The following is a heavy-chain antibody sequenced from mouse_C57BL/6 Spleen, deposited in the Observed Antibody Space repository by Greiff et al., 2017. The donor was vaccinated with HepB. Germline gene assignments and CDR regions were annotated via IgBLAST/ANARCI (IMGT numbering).Heavy chain of an antibody. CDR1: GFTFSSYA. D-gene: IGHD1-1*01. J-gene: IGHJ3*01. V-gene: IGHV5-4*01. Sequence: VESGGGLVKPGGSLKLSCAASGFTFSSYAMSWVRQTPEKRLEWVATISDGGSYTYYPDNVKGRFTISRDNAKNNLYLQMSHLKSGDTAMYYWARDGLLLRSWFAYWGQGTLVTVSA. CDR2: ISDGGSYT. CDR3: ARDGLLLRSWFAY.